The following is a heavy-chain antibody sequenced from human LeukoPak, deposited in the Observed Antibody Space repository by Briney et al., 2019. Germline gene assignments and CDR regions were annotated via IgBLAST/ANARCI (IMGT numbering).Heavy chain of an antibody. V-gene: IGHV3-7*01. J-gene: IGHJ4*02. Sequence: GGSLRLSCTDSGFTFSMYWMSWVRQAPGKGLEWLASVKPDGSAAIYVDSMKGRFTISRDNAKNSLYLQMNSLTVEDTAVYYCATHSDWRFDFWGQGTLVTVSS. CDR3: ATHSDWRFDF. D-gene: IGHD6-19*01. CDR2: VKPDGSAA. CDR1: GFTFSMYW.